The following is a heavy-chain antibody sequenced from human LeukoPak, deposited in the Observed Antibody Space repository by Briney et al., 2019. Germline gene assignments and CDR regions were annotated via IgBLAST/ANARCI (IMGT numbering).Heavy chain of an antibody. V-gene: IGHV3-23*01. CDR2: ISGSGGST. J-gene: IGHJ4*02. CDR1: GFIFNTYS. CDR3: AKEVIGLGYCSGGSCYSALDY. D-gene: IGHD2-15*01. Sequence: GGSLRLSCTASGFIFNTYSMNWVRQAPGKGLEWVSAISGSGGSTYYADSVKGRFTISRDNSKNTLYLQMNSLRAEDTAVYYCAKEVIGLGYCSGGSCYSALDYWGQGTLVTVSS.